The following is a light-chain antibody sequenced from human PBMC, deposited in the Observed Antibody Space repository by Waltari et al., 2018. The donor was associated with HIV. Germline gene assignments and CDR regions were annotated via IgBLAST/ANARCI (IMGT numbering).Light chain of an antibody. CDR2: AAS. V-gene: IGKV1-16*02. J-gene: IGKJ5*01. CDR3: QQYKSYPLT. CDR1: LDIVNY. Sequence: DIQMTQSPSSLSASVCDRVALPCRASLDIVNYLAWFQQRPGKAPKSLIYAASTLQNGVPSNFSGSGSGTDFTLTITSLQPEDSATYYGQQYKSYPLTFGQGTRLEIK.